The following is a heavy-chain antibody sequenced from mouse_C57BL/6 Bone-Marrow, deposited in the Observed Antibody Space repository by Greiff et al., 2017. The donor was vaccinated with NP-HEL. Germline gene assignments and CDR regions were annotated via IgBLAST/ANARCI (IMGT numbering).Heavy chain of an antibody. Sequence: VQLKQSGAELVRPGASVKLSCTASGFNIKDDYMHWVKQRPEQGLEWIGWIDPENGDTEYASKFQGKATITADPSSNTAYLQLSSLTSEDTAVYYCTPSGTSFAYWGQGTLVTVSA. CDR3: TPSGTSFAY. CDR2: IDPENGDT. CDR1: GFNIKDDY. V-gene: IGHV14-4*01. J-gene: IGHJ3*01. D-gene: IGHD1-1*01.